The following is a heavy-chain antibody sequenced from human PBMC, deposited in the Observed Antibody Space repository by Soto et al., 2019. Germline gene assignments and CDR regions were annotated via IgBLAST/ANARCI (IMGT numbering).Heavy chain of an antibody. CDR2: IIPIFGIS. CDR3: AREDRDRETGLVPAAIDGMDV. CDR1: GGTFSRYS. D-gene: IGHD2-2*01. V-gene: IGHV1-69*08. Sequence: QVQLVQSGAEVKKPGSSVKVSCKASGGTFSRYSITWVRQAPGHGIEWIGRIIPIFGISSYAQKFQGRVTITADESTRTAYMELSSLRSDDTAVYYCAREDRDRETGLVPAAIDGMDVWGQGTTVTFSS. J-gene: IGHJ6*02.